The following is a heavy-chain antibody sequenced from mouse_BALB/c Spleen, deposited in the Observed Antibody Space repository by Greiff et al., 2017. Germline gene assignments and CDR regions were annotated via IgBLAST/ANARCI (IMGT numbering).Heavy chain of an antibody. CDR2: ISSGGST. CDR1: GFTFSDYY. J-gene: IGHJ2*01. D-gene: IGHD1-1*01. CDR3: ARRTYGCTPRVWLVY. V-gene: IGHV5-6-5*01. Sequence: EVQLQESGGGLVKPGGSLKLSCAASGFTFSDYYMYWVRQTPEKRLEWVASISSGGSTYYPDSVKGRFTISRDNARNILYLQVSRLMSEDTAMYYCARRTYGCTPRVWLVYGGRGTTLTVSS.